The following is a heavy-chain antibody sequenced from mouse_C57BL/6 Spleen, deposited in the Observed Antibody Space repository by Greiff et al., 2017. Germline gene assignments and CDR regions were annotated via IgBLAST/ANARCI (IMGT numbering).Heavy chain of an antibody. CDR1: GYAFSSYW. Sequence: QVQLQQSGAELVKPGASVKISCKASGYAFSSYWMNWVKQRPGKGLEWIGQIYPGDGDTNYNGKFKGKATLTADKSSSTAYMQLSSLTSDDSAVYFCARSRTGTGAMDYWGQGTSVTVSS. J-gene: IGHJ4*01. CDR2: IYPGDGDT. V-gene: IGHV1-80*01. CDR3: ARSRTGTGAMDY. D-gene: IGHD4-1*01.